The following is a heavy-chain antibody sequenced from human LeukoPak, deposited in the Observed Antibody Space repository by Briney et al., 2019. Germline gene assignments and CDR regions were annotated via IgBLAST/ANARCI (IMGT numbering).Heavy chain of an antibody. CDR2: IYTSGST. CDR3: ARDGPISMYYGPLPAAFDI. Sequence: SSETLSLTCTVSGVSISSYYWSWIRQPAGKGLEWIGRIYTSGSTNYNPSLKRRVTMSVDTSKNQFSLKLSSVTAADTAVYYCARDGPISMYYGPLPAAFDIWGQGTMVTVSS. CDR1: GVSISSYY. V-gene: IGHV4-4*07. D-gene: IGHD3-10*01. J-gene: IGHJ3*02.